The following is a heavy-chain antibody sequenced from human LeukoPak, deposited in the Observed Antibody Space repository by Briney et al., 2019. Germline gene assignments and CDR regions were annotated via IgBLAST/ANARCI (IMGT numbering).Heavy chain of an antibody. V-gene: IGHV4-59*05. CDR3: ARRGRGGYCSSTSCYFDY. CDR1: GFTFSSYE. D-gene: IGHD2-2*01. Sequence: GSLRLSCAASGFTFSSYEMNWVRQAPGKGLEWIGSIYYSGSTYYNPSLRSRVTISVDTSKNQFSLKLSSVTAADTAVYYCARRGRGGYCSSTSCYFDYWGQGTLVTVSS. J-gene: IGHJ4*02. CDR2: IYYSGST.